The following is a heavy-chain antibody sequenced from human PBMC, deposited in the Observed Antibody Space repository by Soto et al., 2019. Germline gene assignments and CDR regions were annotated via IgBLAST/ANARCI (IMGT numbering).Heavy chain of an antibody. CDR3: AKEVYGAARGAMDG. CDR1: GFTFSNNV. Sequence: EVQLLESGGGLVQPGGSLRLSCAASGFTFSNNVMSWVRQAPGKGLEWVSGINDNGGDTYYADSVKGRCTISRDNSKNTLYMHMNRRRAEDTAVYYCAKEVYGAARGAMDGWGQGTTVTVSS. V-gene: IGHV3-23*01. CDR2: INDNGGDT. J-gene: IGHJ6*02. D-gene: IGHD2-8*01.